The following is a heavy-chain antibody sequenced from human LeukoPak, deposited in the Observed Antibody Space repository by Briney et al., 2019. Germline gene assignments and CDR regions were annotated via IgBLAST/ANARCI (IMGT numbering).Heavy chain of an antibody. D-gene: IGHD3-10*01. Sequence: SETLSLTCAVYGESFSGYYWSWIRQPPGKGLEWIGYIYHSGSTYYNPSLKSRVTISVDRSKNQFSLKLSSVTAADTAVYYCARVSWFGEFGDYWGQGTLVTVSS. J-gene: IGHJ4*02. V-gene: IGHV4-34*01. CDR2: IYHSGST. CDR3: ARVSWFGEFGDY. CDR1: GESFSGYY.